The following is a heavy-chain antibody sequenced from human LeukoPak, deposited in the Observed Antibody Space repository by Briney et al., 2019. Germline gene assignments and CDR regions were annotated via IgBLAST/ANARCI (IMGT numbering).Heavy chain of an antibody. Sequence: GASVKVSCKASGGTFSSYAISWVRQAPGQGLEWMGRIIPILGIANYAQKFQGRVTITTDESTSTAYMELGSLRSEDTAVYYCARERYCSSFNCEFDPWGQGTLVTVSS. CDR3: ARERYCSSFNCEFDP. V-gene: IGHV1-69*04. CDR2: IIPILGIA. CDR1: GGTFSSYA. J-gene: IGHJ5*02. D-gene: IGHD2-2*01.